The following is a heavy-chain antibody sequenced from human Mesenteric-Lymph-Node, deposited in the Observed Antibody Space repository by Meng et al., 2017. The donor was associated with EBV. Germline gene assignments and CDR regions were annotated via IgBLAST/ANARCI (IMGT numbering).Heavy chain of an antibody. CDR2: INSDGSVT. V-gene: IGHV3-74*01. D-gene: IGHD1-26*01. Sequence: VLLLEFGVAFLQAGRSLRLSCAASGFLFIHYWMHGVLQVPGKGLVWVSRINSDGSVTDYADSVKGRFTISRDNAKNTLYLQMNSLRADDTAVYYCARDSSQWELLHWFDPWGQGTLVTVSS. J-gene: IGHJ5*02. CDR1: GFLFIHYW. CDR3: ARDSSQWELLHWFDP.